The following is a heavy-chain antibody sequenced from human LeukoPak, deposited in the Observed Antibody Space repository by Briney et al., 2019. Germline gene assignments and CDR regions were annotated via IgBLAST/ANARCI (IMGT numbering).Heavy chain of an antibody. J-gene: IGHJ4*02. V-gene: IGHV3-48*04. CDR1: GFTFSSYS. Sequence: GGSLRLSCAASGFTFSSYSMNWVRQAPGQGMEWVSYISSSGTTIYYADSVKGRFTISRDNAKNSLYLQMNSLRAEDTAVYYCATYSSSWYVVYFDYWGQGTLVTVSS. CDR3: ATYSSSWYVVYFDY. D-gene: IGHD6-13*01. CDR2: ISSSGTTI.